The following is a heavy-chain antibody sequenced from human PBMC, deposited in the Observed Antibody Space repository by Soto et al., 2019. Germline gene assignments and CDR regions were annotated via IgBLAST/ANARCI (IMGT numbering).Heavy chain of an antibody. CDR2: TYYRSTWYN. V-gene: IGHV6-1*01. Sequence: SQTLSLTCAISGDSLSSNSAAWNWIRQSPSRGLEWLGRTYYRSTWYNDYAVSVKRRITINPDTSKNQFSLQLNSVTPEDTAVYYCARDRFETGGFDYWGQGTLVTVSS. D-gene: IGHD7-27*01. CDR1: GDSLSSNSAA. CDR3: ARDRFETGGFDY. J-gene: IGHJ4*02.